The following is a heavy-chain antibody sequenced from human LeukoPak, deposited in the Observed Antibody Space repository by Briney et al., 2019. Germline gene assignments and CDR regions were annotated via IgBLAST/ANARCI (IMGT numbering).Heavy chain of an antibody. CDR1: GYTLTELS. D-gene: IGHD2-2*01. CDR3: AGLVVPAANYYYYMDV. V-gene: IGHV1-24*01. Sequence: ASVKVSCKVSGYTLTELSMHWVRQAPGKGLEWMGGFDPEDGETIYAQKFQGRVTMTEDTSTDTAYMELSSLRSDDTAVYYCAGLVVPAANYYYYMDVWGKGTTVTVSS. CDR2: FDPEDGET. J-gene: IGHJ6*03.